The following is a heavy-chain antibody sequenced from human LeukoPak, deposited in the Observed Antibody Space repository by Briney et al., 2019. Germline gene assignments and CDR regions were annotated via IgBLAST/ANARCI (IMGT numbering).Heavy chain of an antibody. CDR3: ARDSAAFDI. Sequence: GGSLRLSCAASGFTFSNYWMTCVRQAPGKGLECVANIKQDGSEKYYVHSVKGRFTISRDNAKNSLFLQMNSLRAEDTAVYYCARDSAAFDIWGQGTMVTVSS. CDR1: GFTFSNYW. J-gene: IGHJ3*02. CDR2: IKQDGSEK. V-gene: IGHV3-7*01.